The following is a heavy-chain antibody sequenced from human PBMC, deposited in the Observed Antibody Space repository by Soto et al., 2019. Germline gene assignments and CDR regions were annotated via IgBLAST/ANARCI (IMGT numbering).Heavy chain of an antibody. V-gene: IGHV4-39*01. J-gene: IGHJ4*01. Sequence: QLQLRESGPGLVRPSETLSLTCLLSGDSMRRSDHYWSWIRQFPGKGLEWIGSVYYSGTAYYNPSLQGTVTMSIDTSKNQFSLKLNSVTAADTATYYCERHGSFEQLVLSCDHWGRGILVSVSS. D-gene: IGHD1-1*01. CDR2: VYYSGTA. CDR1: GDSMRRSDHY. CDR3: ERHGSFEQLVLSCDH.